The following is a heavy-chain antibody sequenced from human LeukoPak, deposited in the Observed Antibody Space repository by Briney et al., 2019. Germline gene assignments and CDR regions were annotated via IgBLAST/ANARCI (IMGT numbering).Heavy chain of an antibody. CDR2: IDWSGEST. D-gene: IGHD2-2*01. CDR1: GLTPADYG. J-gene: IGHJ4*02. CDR3: ARDFSASWYSLGY. Sequence: GGSLRLSCAASGLTPADYGMSWVRQAPGKGLEWVSGIDWSGESTGYADSVKGRFTISRDNAANVLYLQMNGLRAEDTALYYCARDFSASWYSLGYWGRGTLVTVSS. V-gene: IGHV3-20*04.